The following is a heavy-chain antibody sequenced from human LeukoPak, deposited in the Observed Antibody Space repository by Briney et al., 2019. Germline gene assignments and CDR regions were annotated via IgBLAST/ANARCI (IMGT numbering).Heavy chain of an antibody. CDR1: GYTFIDSY. CDR2: INPNSGGT. J-gene: IGHJ4*02. V-gene: IGHV1-2*02. Sequence: GASVKVSCKASGYTFIDSYIHWVRQAPGQGLEWMGWINPNSGGTNYAQKFQGRVTMTRDTSISTAYMELSRLTSDDTAVYFCARDRRELRYFDWFLDYWGQRTLVTVSS. CDR3: ARDRRELRYFDWFLDY. D-gene: IGHD3-9*01.